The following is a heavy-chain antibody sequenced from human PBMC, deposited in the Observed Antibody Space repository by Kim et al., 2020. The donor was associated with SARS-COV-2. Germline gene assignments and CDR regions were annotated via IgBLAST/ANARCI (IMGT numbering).Heavy chain of an antibody. D-gene: IGHD1-20*01. CDR2: IRSHNYGGTT. CDR1: GFSFGDYA. V-gene: IGHV3-49*04. Sequence: GGSLRLSCATAGFSFGDYAMGWVRQAPGKGLEWVGFIRSHNYGGTTEYAASVRGRFIISRDDSKSIAYLQMNSLKIEDTGMYYCGITLYIYYGMDVWGQGTTVTVSS. J-gene: IGHJ6*02. CDR3: GITLYIYYGMDV.